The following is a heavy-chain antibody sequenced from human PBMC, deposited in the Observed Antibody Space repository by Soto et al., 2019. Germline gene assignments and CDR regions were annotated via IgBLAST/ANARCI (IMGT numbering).Heavy chain of an antibody. D-gene: IGHD4-17*01. CDR1: GGSVSSGSYY. CDR3: ARGGATVTTFDP. V-gene: IGHV4-61*01. CDR2: IYYSGST. Sequence: SQPLSLTCTVSGGSVSSGSYYWSWIRQPPGKGLEWIGYIYYSGSTNYNPSLKSRVTISVDTSKNQFSLKLSSVTAADTAVYYCARGGATVTTFDPWGQGTLVTVSS. J-gene: IGHJ5*02.